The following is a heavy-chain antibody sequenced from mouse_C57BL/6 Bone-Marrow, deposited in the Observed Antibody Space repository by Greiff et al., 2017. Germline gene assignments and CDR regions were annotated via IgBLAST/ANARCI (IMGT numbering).Heavy chain of an antibody. CDR2: IEPNSGGT. J-gene: IGHJ3*01. Sequence: VQLQQPGAELVKPGASVKLSCKASGYTFTSYWMHWVKQRPGRGLEWIGRIEPNSGGTKYNEKFKSKATLTVDKPSSTAYLQLSSLTSEDSAGYYCARLYYYSYWGQGTLVTVSA. CDR3: ARLYYYSY. CDR1: GYTFTSYW. V-gene: IGHV1-72*01. D-gene: IGHD1-1*01.